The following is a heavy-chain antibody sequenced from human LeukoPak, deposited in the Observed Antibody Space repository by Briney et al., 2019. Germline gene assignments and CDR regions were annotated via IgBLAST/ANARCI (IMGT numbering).Heavy chain of an antibody. V-gene: IGHV1-2*02. CDR3: ARSDYGDYVWTFDY. J-gene: IGHJ4*02. CDR1: GYTFTGYY. CDR2: INPNSGGT. Sequence: ASVKVSCKASGYTFTGYYMHWVRQAPGQGLEWMGWINPNSGGTNYAQKFQGRVTMTRDTSISTAYMELSRLRSDDTAVYYCARSDYGDYVWTFDYWGQGTLVTVSS. D-gene: IGHD4-17*01.